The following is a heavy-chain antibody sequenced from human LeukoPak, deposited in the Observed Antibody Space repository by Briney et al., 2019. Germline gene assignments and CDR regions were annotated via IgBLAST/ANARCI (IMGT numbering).Heavy chain of an antibody. CDR2: IRYDGSNK. CDR1: GFTFSSYG. V-gene: IGHV3-30*02. CDR3: AKDIRGYYDSSGYYPVGYFDY. J-gene: IGHJ4*02. D-gene: IGHD3-22*01. Sequence: GGSLRLSCAASGFTFSSYGMPWVRQAPGKGLEWVAFIRYDGSNKYYADSVKGRFTISRDNSKNTLYLQMNSLRAEDTAVYYCAKDIRGYYDSSGYYPVGYFDYWGQGTLVTVSS.